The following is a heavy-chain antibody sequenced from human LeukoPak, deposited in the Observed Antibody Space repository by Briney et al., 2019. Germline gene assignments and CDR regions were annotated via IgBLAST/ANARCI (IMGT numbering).Heavy chain of an antibody. CDR2: ISSSSSTI. CDR1: GFAFNTYF. V-gene: IGHV3-48*04. Sequence: GGSLRLSCAASGFAFNTYFMHWVRQAPGKGLEWVSYISSSSSTIYYADSVKGRFTLSRDNAKNSLYLQMNSLRAEDTAVYYCASTGRYCTSTSCSNYFHYWGQGTLVTVSS. CDR3: ASTGRYCTSTSCSNYFHY. J-gene: IGHJ4*02. D-gene: IGHD2-2*01.